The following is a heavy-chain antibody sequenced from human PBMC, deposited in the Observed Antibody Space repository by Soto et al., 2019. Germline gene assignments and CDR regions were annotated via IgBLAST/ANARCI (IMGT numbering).Heavy chain of an antibody. J-gene: IGHJ4*02. CDR3: AKDLEWLRFYFDY. CDR1: GFTFSSYA. V-gene: IGHV3-23*01. CDR2: ITGSGGST. Sequence: EVQLLESGGGSVQPGGSLRLSCAASGFTFSSYAMSWVRQAPGKGLEWVSAITGSGGSTYSADSVKGRFTISRDNSKNTLYLQMNSLRAEDMAVYYCAKDLEWLRFYFDYWGQGTLVTVSS. D-gene: IGHD5-12*01.